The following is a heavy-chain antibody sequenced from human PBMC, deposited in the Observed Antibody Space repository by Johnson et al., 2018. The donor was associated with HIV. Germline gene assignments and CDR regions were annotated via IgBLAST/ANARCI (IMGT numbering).Heavy chain of an antibody. CDR1: GFTFDDYA. D-gene: IGHD3-9*01. V-gene: IGHV3-9*01. CDR3: ARGYILTGYSGAFDM. Sequence: VESGGGVVRPGGSLRLSCVVSGFTFDDYAMHWVRQAPGKGLEWVSGISWNSDNIAYADSVRGRFTIARDNAKNSLHLQMNSLRAEDTAVYYCARGYILTGYSGAFDMWGQGTMVTVSS. J-gene: IGHJ3*02. CDR2: ISWNSDNI.